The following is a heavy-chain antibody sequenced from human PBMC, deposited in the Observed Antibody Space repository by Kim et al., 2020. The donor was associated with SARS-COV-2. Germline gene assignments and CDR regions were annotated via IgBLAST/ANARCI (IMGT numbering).Heavy chain of an antibody. Sequence: PSLKNRVTISVDKSKNQFSLKLSSVTAADTAVYYCARRGLSSSWYVGAFDIWGQGSMVTVSS. D-gene: IGHD6-13*01. V-gene: IGHV4-4*02. J-gene: IGHJ3*02. CDR3: ARRGLSSSWYVGAFDI.